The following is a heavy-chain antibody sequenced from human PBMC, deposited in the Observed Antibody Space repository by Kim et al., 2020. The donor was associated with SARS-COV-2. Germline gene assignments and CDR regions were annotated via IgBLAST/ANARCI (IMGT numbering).Heavy chain of an antibody. CDR3: ARDYGDFYFDY. Sequence: GGSLRLSCAASGFTVSSNYMSWVRQAPGKGLEWVSVIYSGGSTYYADSVKGRFTISRHNSKKTLYLQMNSLRAEDTAVYYCARDYGDFYFDYWGQGTLVTVSS. CDR2: IYSGGST. D-gene: IGHD4-17*01. CDR1: GFTVSSNY. J-gene: IGHJ4*02. V-gene: IGHV3-53*04.